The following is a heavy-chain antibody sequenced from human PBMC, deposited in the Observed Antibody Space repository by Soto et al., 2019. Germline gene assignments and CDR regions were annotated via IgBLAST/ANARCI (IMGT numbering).Heavy chain of an antibody. J-gene: IGHJ5*02. V-gene: IGHV1-8*01. D-gene: IGHD3-10*01. CDR1: GYTFTSYD. Sequence: ASVKVSCKASGYTFTSYDINWVRQATGQGLEWMGWMNPNSGNTGYAQKFQGRVTMTRNTSISTAYMELSSLRSEDTAVYYCARGGSGSYYTPLYNWFDPWGQGTLVTVSS. CDR3: ARGGSGSYYTPLYNWFDP. CDR2: MNPNSGNT.